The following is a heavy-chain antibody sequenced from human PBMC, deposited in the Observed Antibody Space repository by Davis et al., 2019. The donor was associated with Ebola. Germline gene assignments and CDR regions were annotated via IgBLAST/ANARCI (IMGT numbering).Heavy chain of an antibody. CDR3: ARDRSGYYHFDY. J-gene: IGHJ4*02. CDR1: GGSISSYY. D-gene: IGHD3-22*01. Sequence: PGGSLRLSCTVSGGSISSYYWSWIRQPPGKGLEWIGYIYYSGSTNYNPSLKSRVTISVDTSKNQFSLKLSSVTAADTAVYYCARDRSGYYHFDYWGQGTLVTVSS. CDR2: IYYSGST. V-gene: IGHV4-59*01.